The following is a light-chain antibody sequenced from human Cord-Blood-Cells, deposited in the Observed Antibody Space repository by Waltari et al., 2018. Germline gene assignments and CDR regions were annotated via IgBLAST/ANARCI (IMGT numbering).Light chain of an antibody. CDR1: SGIIARHY. J-gene: IGLJ2*01. CDR3: KSYDGGNVV. Sequence: NFMLTQPHSVSASPGEPVTLSGTRSSGIIARHYVQRYQQRPGSSPTTVIYEYNQRPSGVTVRFSGSSDSASNSAARIIAGLKTEDEADSYCKSYDGGNVVFGGGTKLTVL. CDR2: EYN. V-gene: IGLV6-57*01.